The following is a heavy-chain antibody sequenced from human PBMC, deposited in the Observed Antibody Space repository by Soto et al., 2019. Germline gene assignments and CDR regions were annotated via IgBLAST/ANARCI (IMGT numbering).Heavy chain of an antibody. CDR2: INDDNGNP. CDR1: GYTFTNYG. CDR3: AIRLDCSCGSCYAYY. D-gene: IGHD2-15*01. J-gene: IGHJ4*01. V-gene: IGHV1-18*01. Sequence: QVQLVQSGAEVKEPGASVKVSCKASGYTFTNYGITWVRQAPGQGLEWMGWINDDNGNPNFAQKFQGRVTITTDTSTSTAYMDLTSLTYDDTAMYFCAIRLDCSCGSCYAYYWCHGTLVSVSS.